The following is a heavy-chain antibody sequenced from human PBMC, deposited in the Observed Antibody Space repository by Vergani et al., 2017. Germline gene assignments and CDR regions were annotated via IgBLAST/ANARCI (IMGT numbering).Heavy chain of an antibody. D-gene: IGHD3-22*01. J-gene: IGHJ4*02. V-gene: IGHV3-30*02. Sequence: VHLVESGGGLVQPGRSLRLSCSGSGFTLGDYAMTWVRQAPGKGLEWVAFIHYDGSHEYYIDSVKGRFTISRDNAKNSLYLQMNSLRAEDTAVYYCARAAFYYDSSVYYSVVDYWGQGTLVTVSS. CDR2: IHYDGSHE. CDR3: ARAAFYYDSSVYYSVVDY. CDR1: GFTLGDYA.